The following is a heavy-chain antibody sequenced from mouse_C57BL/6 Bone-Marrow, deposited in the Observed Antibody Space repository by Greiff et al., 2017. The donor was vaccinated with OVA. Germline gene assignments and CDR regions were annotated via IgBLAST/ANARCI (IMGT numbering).Heavy chain of an antibody. Sequence: EVKLMESGAELVRPGASVKLSCTASGFNIKDDYMHWVKQRPEQGLEWIGWIDPENGDTEYASKFQGKATITADTSSNTAYLQLSSLTSEDTAVYYCTTFSSYDAMDYWGQGTSVTVSS. CDR3: TTFSSYDAMDY. V-gene: IGHV14-4*01. D-gene: IGHD1-1*01. CDR1: GFNIKDDY. J-gene: IGHJ4*01. CDR2: IDPENGDT.